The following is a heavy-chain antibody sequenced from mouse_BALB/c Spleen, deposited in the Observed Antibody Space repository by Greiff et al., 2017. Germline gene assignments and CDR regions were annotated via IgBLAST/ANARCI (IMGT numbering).Heavy chain of an antibody. V-gene: IGHV5-17*02. D-gene: IGHD2-14*01. CDR2: ISSGSSTI. Sequence: EVQLQESGGGLVQPGGSRKLSCAASGFTFSSFGMHWVRQAPEKGLEWVAYISSGSSTIYYADTVKGRFTISRDNPKNTLFLQMTSLRSEDTAMYYCARQSYRSYFDYWGQGTTLTVSS. CDR3: ARQSYRSYFDY. J-gene: IGHJ2*01. CDR1: GFTFSSFG.